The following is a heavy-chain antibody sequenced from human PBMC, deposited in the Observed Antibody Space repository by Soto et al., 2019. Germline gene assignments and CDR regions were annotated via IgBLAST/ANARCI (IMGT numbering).Heavy chain of an antibody. CDR2: IHYRGTT. J-gene: IGHJ6*02. CDR3: ARVRDFVGVAA. CDR1: GGSMRRAYY. V-gene: IGHV4-31*03. D-gene: IGHD3-16*02. Sequence: NVSGGSMRRAYYWNWIRQHPGKGLEWIGSIHYRGTTDYNPSLKSRITISLDRSKNQFALKLSSVTAADTAMYYCARVRDFVGVAAWGQGRTVT.